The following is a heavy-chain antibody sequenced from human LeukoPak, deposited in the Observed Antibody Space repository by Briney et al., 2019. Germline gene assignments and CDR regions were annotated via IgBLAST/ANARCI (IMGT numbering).Heavy chain of an antibody. D-gene: IGHD3-16*02. Sequence: ASVKVSCKASGYTFTSYDIHWVRQAPGQGLEWMGWISAYNGNTNYAQKLQGRVTMTTDTSTSTAYMELRSLRSDDTAVYYCARDRDYDYVWGSYHAFDIWGQGTMVTVSS. CDR3: ARDRDYDYVWGSYHAFDI. J-gene: IGHJ3*02. CDR1: GYTFTSYD. CDR2: ISAYNGNT. V-gene: IGHV1-18*01.